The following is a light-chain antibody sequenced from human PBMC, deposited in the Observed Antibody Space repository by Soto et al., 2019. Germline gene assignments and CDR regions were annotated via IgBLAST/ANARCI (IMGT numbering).Light chain of an antibody. Sequence: QSVLTQPPSASATPGQMVTISCSGSSSNIGSNYVYWYQQIPGTAPKLLIYSNNQRPSGVPDRFSGSKSGTSASLAISGLQSEDEADYYCATWDDSLNGPVFGGGTQLTVL. CDR3: ATWDDSLNGPV. CDR1: SSNIGSNY. J-gene: IGLJ7*01. V-gene: IGLV1-44*01. CDR2: SNN.